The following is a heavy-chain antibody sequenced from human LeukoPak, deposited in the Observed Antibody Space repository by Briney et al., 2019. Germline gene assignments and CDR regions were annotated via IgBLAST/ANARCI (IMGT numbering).Heavy chain of an antibody. V-gene: IGHV3-30*03. CDR3: ARDVTGSYSFDY. CDR1: GFTFSSHG. J-gene: IGHJ4*02. D-gene: IGHD1-26*01. CDR2: ISYDGSKE. Sequence: TGGSLRLSCAASGFTFSSHGMHWVRQAPGEGVEGVALISYDGSKEYYADSVTGRFTLSRDNSKNTLHLQMNSLRAEDPALYYCARDVTGSYSFDYWGQGTLVTVSS.